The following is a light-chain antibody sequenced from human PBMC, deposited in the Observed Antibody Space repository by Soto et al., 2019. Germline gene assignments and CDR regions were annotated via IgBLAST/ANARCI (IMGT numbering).Light chain of an antibody. Sequence: EIVLTQSPATLSLSPGETATLSCRASQSISRYLAWYQQKPGQAPRLLIYDASIRATGIPARFRGGGSETHFTLTISSLAPEDFAIYYCQQRGTWPRVTFGGGTKVEIK. J-gene: IGKJ4*01. V-gene: IGKV3-11*01. CDR1: QSISRY. CDR3: QQRGTWPRVT. CDR2: DAS.